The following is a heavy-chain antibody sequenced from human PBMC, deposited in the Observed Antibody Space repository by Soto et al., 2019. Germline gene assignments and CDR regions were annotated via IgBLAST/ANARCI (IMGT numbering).Heavy chain of an antibody. V-gene: IGHV1-8*01. J-gene: IGHJ6*02. CDR2: MNPNSENT. Sequence: ASVKVSCKASGYTFTSYDINWVRQATGQGLEWMGWMNPNSENTGYAQKFQGRVTMTSNTSIGTAYMELSSLRSDDTAIYYCARDPFCGGDCYSGQHFYYGLDVWGQGTTVTVSS. CDR3: ARDPFCGGDCYSGQHFYYGLDV. CDR1: GYTFTSYD. D-gene: IGHD2-21*02.